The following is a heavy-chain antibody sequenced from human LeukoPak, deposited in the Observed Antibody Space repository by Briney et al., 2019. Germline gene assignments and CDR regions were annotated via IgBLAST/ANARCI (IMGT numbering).Heavy chain of an antibody. D-gene: IGHD6-13*01. CDR3: ARDQSIAAAGPGYYYGMDV. J-gene: IGHJ6*02. CDR2: INHSGST. V-gene: IGHV4-34*01. CDR1: GGSFSGYY. Sequence: SETLSLTRAVYGGSFSGYYWSWIRQPPGKGLEWIGEINHSGSTNYNPSLKSRVTISVDTSKNQFSLKLSSVTAADTAVYYCARDQSIAAAGPGYYYGMDVWGQGTTVTVSS.